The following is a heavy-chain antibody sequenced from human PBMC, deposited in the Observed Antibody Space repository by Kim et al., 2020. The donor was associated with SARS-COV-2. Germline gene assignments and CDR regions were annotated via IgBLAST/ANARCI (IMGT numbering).Heavy chain of an antibody. CDR2: TIARIGTS. CDR1: GGTINNYA. Sequence: SVKVSCKASGGTINNYAISWVRQAPGRGLEWMGGTIARIGTSNYSQRFQGRVTIKADESTGTAYMELSSLTSEDAAVYFCARHSGPYYESYFDSWGQGT. V-gene: IGHV1-69*13. J-gene: IGHJ4*02. CDR3: ARHSGPYYESYFDS. D-gene: IGHD3-3*01.